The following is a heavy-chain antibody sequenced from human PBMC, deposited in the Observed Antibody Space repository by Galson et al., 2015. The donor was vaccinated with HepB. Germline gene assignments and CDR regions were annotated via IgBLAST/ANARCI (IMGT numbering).Heavy chain of an antibody. CDR3: ARTSVTYYYDSNANWFDP. Sequence: SVKVSCKASGYTFTSYAMHWVRQAPGQRLEWMGWINAGNGNTKYSQKFQGRVTITRDTSASTAYMELSSLRSEDTAVYYCARTSVTYYYDSNANWFDPWGQGTLVTVSS. CDR1: GYTFTSYA. V-gene: IGHV1-3*01. CDR2: INAGNGNT. D-gene: IGHD3-22*01. J-gene: IGHJ5*02.